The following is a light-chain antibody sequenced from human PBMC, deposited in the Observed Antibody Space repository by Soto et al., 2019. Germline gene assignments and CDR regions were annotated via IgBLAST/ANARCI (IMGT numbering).Light chain of an antibody. V-gene: IGKV3-20*01. Sequence: EIVLTQSPGTLSLSPGERATLSCRASQSVSSSYLAWYQQKPGQAPRLLIYGASSRATGIPDRFSGSGSGTHFTLTTSRLEPEDFAVYYCQQYGSSPFTFGPGTKVEIK. CDR3: QQYGSSPFT. J-gene: IGKJ3*01. CDR1: QSVSSSY. CDR2: GAS.